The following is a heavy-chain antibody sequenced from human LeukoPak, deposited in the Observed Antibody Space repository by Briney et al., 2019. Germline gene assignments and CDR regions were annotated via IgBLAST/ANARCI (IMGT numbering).Heavy chain of an antibody. Sequence: GESLTLSCAASGFTFSSYCMNWVRQPPGKGLEWVSSISSSSSYIYYADSVKGRFTISRDNPHNSLHLQMNSLRTEDTALYFCARGVSNYGTSAYYGDFFDYWGEGALVTVS. CDR3: ARGVSNYGTSAYYGDFFDY. D-gene: IGHD3-22*01. CDR1: GFTFSSYC. V-gene: IGHV3-21*04. CDR2: ISSSSSYI. J-gene: IGHJ4*02.